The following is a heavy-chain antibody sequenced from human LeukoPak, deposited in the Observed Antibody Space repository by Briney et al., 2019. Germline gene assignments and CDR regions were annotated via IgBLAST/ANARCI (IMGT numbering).Heavy chain of an antibody. Sequence: SVKVSCKASGGTFSSYAISWVRQAPGQGLEWMGGIIPIFGTASYAQKFQGRVTITADESTSTAYMELSSLRSEDTAVYYCARGGGTTVVTHFDYWGQGTLVTVSS. CDR2: IIPIFGTA. D-gene: IGHD4-23*01. J-gene: IGHJ4*02. CDR3: ARGGGTTVVTHFDY. CDR1: GGTFSSYA. V-gene: IGHV1-69*13.